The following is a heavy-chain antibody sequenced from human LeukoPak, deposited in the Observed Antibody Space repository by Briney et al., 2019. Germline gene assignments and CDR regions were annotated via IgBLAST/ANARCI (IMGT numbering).Heavy chain of an antibody. CDR2: ISYDGSNK. Sequence: GRSLRLSCAASGFTFSTHAMHWVRQAPGKGLEWVAVISYDGSNKSYADSVKGRFTISRDNSKNTLYLQMNSLRAEDTAVYYCARGGITLFRGGDYYYGVDVWGQGTTVTVSS. CDR1: GFTFSTHA. V-gene: IGHV3-30*04. J-gene: IGHJ6*02. CDR3: ARGGITLFRGGDYYYGVDV. D-gene: IGHD3-10*01.